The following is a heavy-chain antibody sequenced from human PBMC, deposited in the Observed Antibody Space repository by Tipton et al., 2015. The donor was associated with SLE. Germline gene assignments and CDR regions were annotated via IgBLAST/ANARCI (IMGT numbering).Heavy chain of an antibody. CDR3: ASHVGDGYMGYYYGMDV. CDR2: VYYSGST. Sequence: TLSLTCTVSGGSISSYYWSWIRQPPGKGLEWIGRVYYSGSTYYNPSLKSRVTISVDTSKNQFSLKLSSVTAADTAVYYCASHVGDGYMGYYYGMDVWGQGP. D-gene: IGHD5-24*01. V-gene: IGHV4-59*12. CDR1: GGSISSYY. J-gene: IGHJ6*02.